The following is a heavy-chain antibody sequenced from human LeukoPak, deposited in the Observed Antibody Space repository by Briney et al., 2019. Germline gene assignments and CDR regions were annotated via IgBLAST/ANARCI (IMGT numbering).Heavy chain of an antibody. CDR2: INPNSGGT. CDR1: GYTFTGYY. CDR3: ARGRDCSSTSCAPADY. J-gene: IGHJ4*02. V-gene: IGHV1-2*02. D-gene: IGHD2-2*01. Sequence: ASVKLSFKASGYTFTGYYMHWVRQVPGQGLEWMGWINPNSGGTNYAQKFQGRVTMTRDTSISTAYMELSRLRSDDTAVYYCARGRDCSSTSCAPADYWGQGTLVTVSS.